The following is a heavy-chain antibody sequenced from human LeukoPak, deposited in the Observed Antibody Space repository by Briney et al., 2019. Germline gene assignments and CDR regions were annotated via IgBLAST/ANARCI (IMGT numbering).Heavy chain of an antibody. CDR3: ARGFLGYYYDSSGYYFTYSYYYGMDV. Sequence: GGSLRLSCAASGFTFSNYWMRWVRQTPGKGLEWVANINQDGSEKYYVDSVKGRFTISRDNAKNSLYLQMNSLRAEDTAVYYCARGFLGYYYDSSGYYFTYSYYYGMDVWGQGTTVTVSS. CDR1: GFTFSNYW. D-gene: IGHD3-22*01. J-gene: IGHJ6*02. CDR2: INQDGSEK. V-gene: IGHV3-7*01.